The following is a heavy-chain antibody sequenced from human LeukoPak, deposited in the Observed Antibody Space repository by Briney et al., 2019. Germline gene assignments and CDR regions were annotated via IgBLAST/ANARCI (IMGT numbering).Heavy chain of an antibody. CDR3: ARSVRGGFDY. CDR2: INPSAGST. J-gene: IGHJ4*02. D-gene: IGHD3-10*01. CDR1: GYTFTSYY. Sequence: ASVKVSCKASGYTFTSYYMHLVRQAPGQGLEWMGIINPSAGSTSYAQKFQGRVTMTRDTSTSTVYMELSSLRSEDTAVYYCARSVRGGFDYWGQGTLVTVSS. V-gene: IGHV1-46*01.